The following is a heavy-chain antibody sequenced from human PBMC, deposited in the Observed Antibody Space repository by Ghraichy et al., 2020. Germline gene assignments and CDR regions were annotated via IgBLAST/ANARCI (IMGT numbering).Heavy chain of an antibody. J-gene: IGHJ6*02. CDR1: GGSTNTNSYY. Sequence: SETLSLTCTVSGGSTNTNSYYWGWIRQPPGKGPEWIGSVYYSGSAYYNPSLKSRLTLSIDTSKNHFSLSLRSVTAEDTAVYYCARLCVGVAVDSPYHHYGLDVWGQGTTVTVSS. CDR3: ARLCVGVAVDSPYHHYGLDV. CDR2: VYYSGSA. V-gene: IGHV4-39*07. D-gene: IGHD6-19*01.